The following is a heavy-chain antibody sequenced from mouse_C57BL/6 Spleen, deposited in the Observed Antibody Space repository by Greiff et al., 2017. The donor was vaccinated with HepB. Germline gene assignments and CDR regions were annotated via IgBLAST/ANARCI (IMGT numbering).Heavy chain of an antibody. CDR2: INPSTGGT. V-gene: IGHV1-42*01. Sequence: VQLQQSGPELVKPGASVKISCKASGYSFTGYYMNWVKQSPEKSLEWIGEINPSTGGTTYNQKFKAKATLTVDKSSSTAYMQLKSLTSEDSAVYYCARSDHYYGSSYAYWGQGTLVTVSA. D-gene: IGHD1-1*01. CDR3: ARSDHYYGSSYAY. CDR1: GYSFTGYY. J-gene: IGHJ3*01.